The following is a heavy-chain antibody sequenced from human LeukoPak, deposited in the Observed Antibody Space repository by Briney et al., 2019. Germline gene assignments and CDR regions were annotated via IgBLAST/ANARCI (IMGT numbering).Heavy chain of an antibody. CDR3: ARRRYYDGSGYLE. CDR1: GDSVSRSDSS. Sequence: SETLSLTCSVSGDSVSRSDSSWDWIRQPPGKGLEWIGTIYYSGRTYYSPSLKSRVTMSVDPSNNQFSLNLRSVTAADTAVYYCARRRYYDGSGYLEWGQGTLLSVSS. CDR2: IYYSGRT. V-gene: IGHV4-39*01. J-gene: IGHJ1*01. D-gene: IGHD3-22*01.